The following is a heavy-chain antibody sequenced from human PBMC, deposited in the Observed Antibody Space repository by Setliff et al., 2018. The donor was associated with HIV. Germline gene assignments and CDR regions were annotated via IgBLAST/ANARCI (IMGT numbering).Heavy chain of an antibody. J-gene: IGHJ4*02. Sequence: ASVKVSCKASGYTFTRYGISWVRQAPGQGLEWMGWISANNGNTNYAQKLQGRVTMTTDTSTSTAYMELSSLRSDDTAVYYCARDHPYFCSSTSCSFLDYWGQGTLVTVSS. V-gene: IGHV1-18*01. CDR2: ISANNGNT. CDR1: GYTFTRYG. CDR3: ARDHPYFCSSTSCSFLDY. D-gene: IGHD2-2*01.